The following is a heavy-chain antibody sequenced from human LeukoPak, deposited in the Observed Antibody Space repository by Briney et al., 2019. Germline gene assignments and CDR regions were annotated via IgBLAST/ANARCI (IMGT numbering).Heavy chain of an antibody. Sequence: ASVKVSCKASGYTFTSYGISWARQAPGQGLEWMGWISAYNGNTNYAQKLQGRVTMTTDTSTSTAYMELRSLRSDDTAVCYCARVAGRSYYDSSGYYDYWGQGTLVTVSS. CDR1: GYTFTSYG. CDR3: ARVAGRSYYDSSGYYDY. J-gene: IGHJ4*02. D-gene: IGHD3-22*01. V-gene: IGHV1-18*01. CDR2: ISAYNGNT.